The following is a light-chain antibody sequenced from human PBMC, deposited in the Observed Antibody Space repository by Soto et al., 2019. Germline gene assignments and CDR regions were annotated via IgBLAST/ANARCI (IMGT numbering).Light chain of an antibody. Sequence: DIQMTQSPSSLSASVGDRVTITCRASQSIGTYLNWYLQKPGKAPQLLIHAASSLQTGVPSRFSGSGSGTEFTLTISSLQPEDFATYYCQQGYSNPWTFGQGTKVEIK. CDR3: QQGYSNPWT. V-gene: IGKV1-39*01. CDR2: AAS. CDR1: QSIGTY. J-gene: IGKJ1*01.